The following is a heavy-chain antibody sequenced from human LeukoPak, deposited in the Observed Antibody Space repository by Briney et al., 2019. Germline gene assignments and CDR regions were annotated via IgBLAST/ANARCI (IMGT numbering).Heavy chain of an antibody. Sequence: ASVKVSCKASGYTFTRYYMHWVRQAPGQGLEWMGIIHPSSGSTSYAQKFEGRVTLTRDTSTSTVHMELISLRSEDTAVYYCARDSSTSSLADPWGQGTLVTVSS. J-gene: IGHJ5*02. CDR1: GYTFTRYY. CDR3: ARDSSTSSLADP. V-gene: IGHV1-46*01. D-gene: IGHD2-2*01. CDR2: IHPSSGST.